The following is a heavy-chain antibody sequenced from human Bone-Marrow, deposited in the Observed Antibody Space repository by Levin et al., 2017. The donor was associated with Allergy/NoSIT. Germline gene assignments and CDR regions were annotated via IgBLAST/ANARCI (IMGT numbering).Heavy chain of an antibody. CDR1: GFTFSHAW. CDR2: IKSKADGETT. CDR3: ARDMYTSTWLDYYGLDV. D-gene: IGHD6-13*01. Sequence: GGSLRLSCAASGFTFSHAWMVWVRQSLGKGLEGIGRIKSKADGETTHYADSVKARFTISRDNSKNTLFPEMKRLRVDDTALYSCARDMYTSTWLDYYGLDVWGRGTTVTVSS. J-gene: IGHJ6*02. V-gene: IGHV3-15*05.